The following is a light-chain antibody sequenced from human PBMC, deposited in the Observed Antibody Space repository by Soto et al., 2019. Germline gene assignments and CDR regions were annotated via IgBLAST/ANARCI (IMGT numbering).Light chain of an antibody. CDR1: QSVTSNY. CDR3: QKYGSSPIN. CDR2: GAS. Sequence: EIVLTQSPGTLSFSPLQIATLSCSSSQSVTSNYLTWYQQKPGQAPRLLIYGASNRATGIPTRFSGSGSGTAFTLTISNLEPEDFAVYYCQKYGSSPINFGQGTRLEIK. V-gene: IGKV3-20*01. J-gene: IGKJ5*01.